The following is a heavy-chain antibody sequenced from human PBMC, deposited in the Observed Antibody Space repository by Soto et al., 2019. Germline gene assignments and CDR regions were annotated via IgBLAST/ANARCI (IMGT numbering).Heavy chain of an antibody. V-gene: IGHV3-21*01. CDR2: ISSSSSYI. J-gene: IGHJ4*02. CDR1: GFTFSSYS. D-gene: IGHD3-3*01. CDR3: ARGLVLRFLEWSSPLGY. Sequence: GGSLRLSCAASGFTFSSYSMNWVRQAPGKGLEWVSSISSSSSYIYYADSVKGRFTISRDNAKNSLYLQMNSLRAEDTAVYYCARGLVLRFLEWSSPLGYWGQGTLVTVSS.